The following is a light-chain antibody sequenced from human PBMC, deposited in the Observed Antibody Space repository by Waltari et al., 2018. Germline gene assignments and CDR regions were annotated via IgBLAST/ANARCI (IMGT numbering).Light chain of an antibody. J-gene: IGKJ5*01. Sequence: ETVMTQSPASLSVSPGEGAILSCRASQNVSSKLPWYQQKPGQAPRLLIFGASTRAPGIPARFSGSGSGTEFTLTISSLQSEDFAVYYCQQYNNWPPITFGQGTRLEIK. CDR3: QQYNNWPPIT. CDR1: QNVSSK. V-gene: IGKV3-15*01. CDR2: GAS.